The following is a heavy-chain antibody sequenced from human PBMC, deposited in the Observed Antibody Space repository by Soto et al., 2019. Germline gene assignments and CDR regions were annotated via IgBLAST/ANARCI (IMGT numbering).Heavy chain of an antibody. CDR2: ISSSSTGM. J-gene: IGHJ6*02. Sequence: GGSLRLSCAASGFTFSSYSMKWVRQAPGKGLEWVSHISSSSTGMYYADSVKGRFIVSRDNAKNSLYLQMNNLRDEDTAVYYCTRAGRGAVVVGDLGYFYYGMDVWGQGTTVTVSS. D-gene: IGHD2-15*01. CDR3: TRAGRGAVVVGDLGYFYYGMDV. CDR1: GFTFSSYS. V-gene: IGHV3-48*02.